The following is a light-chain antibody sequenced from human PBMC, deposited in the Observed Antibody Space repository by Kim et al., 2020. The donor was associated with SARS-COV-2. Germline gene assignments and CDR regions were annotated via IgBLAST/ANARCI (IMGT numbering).Light chain of an antibody. V-gene: IGKV4-1*01. Sequence: RATINCKSRQSVLHSSNNKNYLAWYQQKPGQPPKLLIYWAATRESGVPDRFSGSGSGTDFTLTISSLQAEDVAVYYCHQYYTTPYTFGQGTKLEIK. CDR1: QSVLHSSNNKNY. J-gene: IGKJ2*01. CDR2: WAA. CDR3: HQYYTTPYT.